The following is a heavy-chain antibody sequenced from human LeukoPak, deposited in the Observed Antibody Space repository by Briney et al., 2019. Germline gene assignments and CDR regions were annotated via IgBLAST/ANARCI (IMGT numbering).Heavy chain of an antibody. CDR3: AKDSDYYGTGSYYNAFDL. D-gene: IGHD3-10*01. Sequence: GGSLRLSCAASGFTFDDYDMHWVRRVPGKGLEWVSGINWNSRSIHCADSVKGRFTISRDNAKNSLYLQMNSLRVEDTALYLCAKDSDYYGTGSYYNAFDLWGQGTLVTVSS. J-gene: IGHJ3*01. V-gene: IGHV3-9*01. CDR2: INWNSRSI. CDR1: GFTFDDYD.